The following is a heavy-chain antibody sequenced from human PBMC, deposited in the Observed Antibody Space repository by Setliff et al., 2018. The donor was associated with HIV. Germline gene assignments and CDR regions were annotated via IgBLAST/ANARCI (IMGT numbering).Heavy chain of an antibody. J-gene: IGHJ4*02. Sequence: SETLSLTCTVSGGSISSHYWSWIRQPPGKELEWIGYIFSSGSTNYNPPLKSRVTISLDTSKNEVSLKLTSVTAADTAMYYCTRHLPVYYGSGVSYYFDYWGQGTLVTVSS. D-gene: IGHD3-10*01. CDR1: GGSISSHY. CDR3: TRHLPVYYGSGVSYYFDY. CDR2: IFSSGST. V-gene: IGHV4-59*08.